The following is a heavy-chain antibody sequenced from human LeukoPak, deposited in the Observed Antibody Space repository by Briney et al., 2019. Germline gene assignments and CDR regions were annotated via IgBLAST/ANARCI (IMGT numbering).Heavy chain of an antibody. V-gene: IGHV4-4*07. CDR3: ARGPYYYGSGSLGDAFGI. J-gene: IGHJ3*02. CDR2: TYTSGST. CDR1: GGSISSYY. Sequence: TSETLSLTCTVSGGSISSYYWSWIRQPAGKGLEWIGRTYTSGSTNYNPSLKSRVTMSVDTSKNQFSLKLSSVTAADTAVYYCARGPYYYGSGSLGDAFGIWGQGTMVTVSS. D-gene: IGHD3-10*01.